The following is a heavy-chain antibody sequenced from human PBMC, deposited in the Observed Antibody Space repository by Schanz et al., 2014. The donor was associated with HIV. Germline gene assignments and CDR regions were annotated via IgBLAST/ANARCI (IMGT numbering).Heavy chain of an antibody. V-gene: IGHV3-7*01. D-gene: IGHD3-3*01. Sequence: VQLVESGGGVVQPGRSLRLSCVASGFSFRTFGMHWVRQAPGKGLEWVAHIKSDESAQDYVDSVKGRFTISRDNARNSVFLQMTSLRADDTAVYYCAREDWSLPDWGQGTLVTVSS. CDR1: GFSFRTFG. J-gene: IGHJ4*02. CDR2: IKSDESAQ. CDR3: AREDWSLPD.